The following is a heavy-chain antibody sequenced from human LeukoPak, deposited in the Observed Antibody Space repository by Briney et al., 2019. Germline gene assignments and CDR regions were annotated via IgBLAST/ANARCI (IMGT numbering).Heavy chain of an antibody. CDR3: ARDPTYFDWLPVY. D-gene: IGHD3-9*01. J-gene: IGHJ4*02. CDR1: GFTFSSYS. CDR2: ISSSSSYI. Sequence: PGGSLRLSCAASGFTFSSYSMNWVRQAPGKGLEWVSSISSSSSYIYYADSVKGRFTISRDNAKNSLYPQMNSLRAEDTAVYYCARDPTYFDWLPVYWGQGTLVTVSS. V-gene: IGHV3-21*01.